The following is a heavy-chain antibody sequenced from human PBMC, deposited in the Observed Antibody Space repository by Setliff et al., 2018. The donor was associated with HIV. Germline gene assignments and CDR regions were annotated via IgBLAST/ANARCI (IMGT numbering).Heavy chain of an antibody. V-gene: IGHV1-24*01. J-gene: IGHJ3*02. CDR3: APDAYHDFLTGHTPDAFDI. CDR2: FDPEDGET. Sequence: ASVKVSCKVSGYTLSELSMHWVRHAPGEGLEWMGGFDPEDGETIYAEKFQGRVTMTEDTATETAYMELSSLRSEDTAVYYCAPDAYHDFLTGHTPDAFDIWGQGTVVTVSS. CDR1: GYTLSELS. D-gene: IGHD3-9*01.